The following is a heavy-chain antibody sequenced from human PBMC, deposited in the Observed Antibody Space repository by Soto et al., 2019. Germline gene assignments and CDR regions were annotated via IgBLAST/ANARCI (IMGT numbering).Heavy chain of an antibody. CDR1: GGSLSGYY. V-gene: IGHV4-34*01. Sequence: SENLSLTCAVYGGSLSGYYWSWIRQPPGRGLGWIGEIKHSGSTNSNPSLKSRVTISVATSKNQFSLKLGSVTAADTAVYYCARDRQVFGEFIQLYYYGMDVWGQGTTVTVSS. CDR2: IKHSGST. D-gene: IGHD3-10*01. J-gene: IGHJ6*02. CDR3: ARDRQVFGEFIQLYYYGMDV.